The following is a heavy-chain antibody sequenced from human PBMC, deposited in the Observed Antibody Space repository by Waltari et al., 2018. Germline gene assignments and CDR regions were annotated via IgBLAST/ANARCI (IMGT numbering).Heavy chain of an antibody. D-gene: IGHD3-10*01. Sequence: EVRLVESGGGLVQPGGSLRLSCATSGFSFSDYWMSWVRQAPGKGLEGVAHIKQGGSEKFYVDSVKGRFTISRDDADNSLFLQMDSLRADDTAVYYCARGGKDGSWDYWGQGTLVPVSP. J-gene: IGHJ4*02. V-gene: IGHV3-7*01. CDR2: IKQGGSEK. CDR3: ARGGKDGSWDY. CDR1: GFSFSDYW.